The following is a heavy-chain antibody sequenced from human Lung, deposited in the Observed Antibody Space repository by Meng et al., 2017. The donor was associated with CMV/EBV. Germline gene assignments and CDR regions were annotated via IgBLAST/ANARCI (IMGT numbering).Heavy chain of an antibody. CDR3: ARGINGGCGD. V-gene: IGHV6-1*01. J-gene: IGHJ4*02. Sequence: QVQLPQAGPGLVKPSPTLSLPCAISGDIVSSNSAAWHWIRQSPSRGLEWLGRTYYRSKWYHEYAVSVKSRITISPDTPKNQFSLQLNSMTPEDTAVYYCARGINGGCGDWGQGTLVTVSS. D-gene: IGHD4-23*01. CDR2: TYYRSKWYH. CDR1: GDIVSSNSAA.